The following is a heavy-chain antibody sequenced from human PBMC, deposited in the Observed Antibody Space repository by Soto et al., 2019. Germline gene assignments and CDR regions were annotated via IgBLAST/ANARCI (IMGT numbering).Heavy chain of an antibody. CDR2: IIPIFGTA. V-gene: IGHV1-69*13. CDR3: ARGGPPLYDFWSGYREYYYYYYGMDV. J-gene: IGHJ6*02. D-gene: IGHD3-3*01. Sequence: SVKVSCKASGGTFSSYAISWVRQAPGQGLEWMGGIIPIFGTANYAQKFQGRVTITADESTSTAYMELSSLRSEDTAVYYCARGGPPLYDFWSGYREYYYYYYGMDVWGQGTTVTVSS. CDR1: GGTFSSYA.